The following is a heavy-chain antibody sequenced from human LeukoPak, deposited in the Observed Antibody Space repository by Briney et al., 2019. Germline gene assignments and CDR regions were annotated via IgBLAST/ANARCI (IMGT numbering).Heavy chain of an antibody. V-gene: IGHV1-69*05. CDR2: IIPIFGTA. D-gene: IGHD5-12*01. Sequence: ASVKVSCKASGGTFSSYAIGWVRQAPGQGLEWMGRIIPIFGTANYAQKFQGRVTITTDESTSTAYMELSSLRSEDTAVYYCARDYSSYTGYYFDYWGQGTLVTVSS. CDR3: ARDYSSYTGYYFDY. CDR1: GGTFSSYA. J-gene: IGHJ4*02.